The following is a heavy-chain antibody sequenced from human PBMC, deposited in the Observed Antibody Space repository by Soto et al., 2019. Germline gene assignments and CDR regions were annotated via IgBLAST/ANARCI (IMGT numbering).Heavy chain of an antibody. CDR2: IIPIFGTA. Sequence: SVKVSCKASGGTFSSYAISWVRQAPGQGLEWMGGIIPIFGTANYAQKFQGRVTITADESTSTAYMELSSLRSEDTAVYYCAGDHYYDSSPPHRNAFDIWGQGTMVTVSS. J-gene: IGHJ3*02. CDR3: AGDHYYDSSPPHRNAFDI. CDR1: GGTFSSYA. D-gene: IGHD3-22*01. V-gene: IGHV1-69*13.